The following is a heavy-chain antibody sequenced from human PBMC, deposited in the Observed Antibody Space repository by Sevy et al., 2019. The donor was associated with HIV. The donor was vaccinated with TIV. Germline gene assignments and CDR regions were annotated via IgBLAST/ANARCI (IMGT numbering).Heavy chain of an antibody. CDR2: IKQDGSEK. V-gene: IGHV3-7*01. CDR1: GFTFSSYW. D-gene: IGHD3-16*02. CDR3: ARDHLTPNYDYVWGSYRPGAFDI. Sequence: GGSLRLSCAASGFTFSSYWMSWVRQAPGKGLEWVANIKQDGSEKYYVDSVKGRFTISRDNDKNSLYLQMNSLRAEDTAVYYCARDHLTPNYDYVWGSYRPGAFDIWGQGTMVTVSS. J-gene: IGHJ3*02.